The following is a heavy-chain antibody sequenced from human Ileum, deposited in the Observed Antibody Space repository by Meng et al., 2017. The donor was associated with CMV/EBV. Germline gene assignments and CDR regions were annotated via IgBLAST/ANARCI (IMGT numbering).Heavy chain of an antibody. D-gene: IGHD2-15*01. Sequence: CAASGVAFSQSAMDWAHEAPGKGVEWVAVIQHDGKADSYADSVEGRFTISRDNSKNTLYLQMNNLRVEDTAVFFCASETYSRFNYWGQGTLVTVSS. CDR1: GVAFSQSA. J-gene: IGHJ4*02. CDR3: ASETYSRFNY. CDR2: IQHDGKAD. V-gene: IGHV3-30*04.